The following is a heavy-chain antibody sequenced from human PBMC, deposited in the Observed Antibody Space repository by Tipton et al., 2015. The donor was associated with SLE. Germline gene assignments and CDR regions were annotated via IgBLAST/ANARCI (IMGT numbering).Heavy chain of an antibody. V-gene: IGHV4-34*01. D-gene: IGHD2-2*01. CDR3: ARRKVPAALAGGYYYYGMDV. J-gene: IGHJ6*02. Sequence: TLSLTCAVYGGSFSGYYWSWIRQPPGKGLEWIGEINHSGNTNYNPSLKSRVTISVDMSKKHLSLKLTSVTAADTAVYYCARRKVPAALAGGYYYYGMDVWGQGTTVTVSS. CDR2: INHSGNT. CDR1: GGSFSGYY.